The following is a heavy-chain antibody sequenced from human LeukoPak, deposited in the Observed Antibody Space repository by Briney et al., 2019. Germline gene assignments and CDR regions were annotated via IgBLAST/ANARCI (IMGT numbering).Heavy chain of an antibody. CDR3: ARADGYNLNGVDY. CDR2: INSDGSST. J-gene: IGHJ4*02. D-gene: IGHD5-24*01. CDR1: GFTFSSYW. Sequence: PGGSLRLSCAASGFTFSSYWMHWVRQAPGKWLVWVSRINSDGSSTSYADSVKGRFTISRDNAKNTLYLQMNSLRAEDTAVYYCARADGYNLNGVDYWGQGTLVTVSS. V-gene: IGHV3-74*01.